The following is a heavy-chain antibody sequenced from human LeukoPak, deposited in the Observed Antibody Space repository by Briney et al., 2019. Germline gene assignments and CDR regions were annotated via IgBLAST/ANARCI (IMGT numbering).Heavy chain of an antibody. V-gene: IGHV4-34*01. CDR3: ARSPRNYYGSTVRNYFDY. J-gene: IGHJ4*02. D-gene: IGHD3-10*01. Sequence: SETLSLTCAVYGGSFSGYYWSWIRQPPGKGLEWIGEINHSGSTNYNPSLKSRVTISVDTSKNQFSLKLSSVTAADTAVYYCARSPRNYYGSTVRNYFDYWGQGTLVNVSS. CDR1: GGSFSGYY. CDR2: INHSGST.